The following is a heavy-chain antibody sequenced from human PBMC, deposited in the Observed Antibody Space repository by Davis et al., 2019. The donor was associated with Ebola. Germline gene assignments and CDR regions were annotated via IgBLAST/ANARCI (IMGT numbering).Heavy chain of an antibody. V-gene: IGHV3-21*01. CDR3: ARDTYRVEIGYPYYYYGMDV. CDR1: GFTFSTYS. CDR2: ISSSSSYI. Sequence: GESLKISCAASGFTFSTYSMNWVRQAPGKGLEWVSSISSSSSYIYYADSVKGRFTISRDNAKNTLYLQMNSLRAEDTAVYYCARDTYRVEIGYPYYYYGMDVWGQGTTVTVSS. D-gene: IGHD5-18*01. J-gene: IGHJ6*02.